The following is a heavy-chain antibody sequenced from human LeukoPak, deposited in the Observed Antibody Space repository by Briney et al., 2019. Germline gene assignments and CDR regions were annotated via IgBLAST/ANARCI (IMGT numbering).Heavy chain of an antibody. CDR2: ISYSGST. D-gene: IGHD1-14*01. J-gene: IGHJ5*02. Sequence: SETLSLTCTVSGGSISSYYWSRIRQPPGKGLEWIGYISYSGSTNYIPSLKSRITISIDTSKNQFSLKLSSVTAADTAVYYCARGGRTWFDPWGQGTLVTVSS. V-gene: IGHV4-59*01. CDR1: GGSISSYY. CDR3: ARGGRTWFDP.